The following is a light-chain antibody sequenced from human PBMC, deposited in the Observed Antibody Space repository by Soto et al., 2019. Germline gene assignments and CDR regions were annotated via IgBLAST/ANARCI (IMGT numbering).Light chain of an antibody. CDR3: SSYADSNNFL. CDR1: SSDVGGYNY. V-gene: IGLV2-8*01. Sequence: QSALTQPPSASGSPGQSVTISCTGTSSDVGGYNYVSWYQQHPGKAPNLMIYEISKRPSGVPDRFSASKSGNTASLTVSGLQAEDEADYYCSSYADSNNFLFGGGTKLTVL. CDR2: EIS. J-gene: IGLJ2*01.